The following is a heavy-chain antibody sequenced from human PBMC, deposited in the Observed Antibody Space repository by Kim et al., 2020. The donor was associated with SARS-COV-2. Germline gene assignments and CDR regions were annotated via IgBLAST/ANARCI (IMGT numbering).Heavy chain of an antibody. CDR2: N. D-gene: IGHD6-6*01. V-gene: IGHV6-1*01. CDR3: ARANIAARDFDY. Sequence: NTSAVSVKSRQTITHDTSKTQFSLQLNSVTPEDTAVYFCARANIAARDFDYWGQGTLVTVSS. J-gene: IGHJ4*02.